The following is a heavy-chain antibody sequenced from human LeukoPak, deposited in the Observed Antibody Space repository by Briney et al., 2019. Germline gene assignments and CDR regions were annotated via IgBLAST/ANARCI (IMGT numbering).Heavy chain of an antibody. Sequence: TGGSLRLSCAASGFTFSSYGMHWVRQAPGKGLEWVAFIRYDGSNKYYADSVKGRFTISRDNSKNTLYLQMNSLRAEDKAVYYCAKDRASKAAAGTWFDPWGQGTLVTVSS. CDR1: GFTFSSYG. V-gene: IGHV3-30*02. CDR2: IRYDGSNK. CDR3: AKDRASKAAAGTWFDP. J-gene: IGHJ5*02. D-gene: IGHD6-13*01.